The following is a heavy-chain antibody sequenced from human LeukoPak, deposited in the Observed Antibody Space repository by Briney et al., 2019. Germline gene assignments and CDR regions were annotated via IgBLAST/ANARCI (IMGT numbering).Heavy chain of an antibody. CDR3: ARSDGYGFVDI. Sequence: ASETLSLTCSVSGASISSGSNYWGWLRQPPGKTLEWIVSIYSSGSTYYQSSLQSRFIIIIDTTNNHFSLTLSPVTAAATVVYYCARSDGYGFVDIWGQGTGLTVSS. D-gene: IGHD5-18*01. CDR1: GASISSGSNY. J-gene: IGHJ3*02. CDR2: IYSSGST. V-gene: IGHV4-39*07.